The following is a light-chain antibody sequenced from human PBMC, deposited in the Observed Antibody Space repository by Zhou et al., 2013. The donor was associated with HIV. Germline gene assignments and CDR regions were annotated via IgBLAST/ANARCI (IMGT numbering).Light chain of an antibody. J-gene: IGKJ5*01. CDR2: KAS. CDR1: HSVKTW. CDR3: QQSYSTPPT. Sequence: DIQMTQSPSTLSASVGDRVTITCRASHSVKTWLAWFQQKPGKGPKLLIYKASTLLSGVPSRFRGSGSGTEFTLIITSLQLEDFTHYYCQQSYSTPPTFGQGTRLDIK. V-gene: IGKV1-5*03.